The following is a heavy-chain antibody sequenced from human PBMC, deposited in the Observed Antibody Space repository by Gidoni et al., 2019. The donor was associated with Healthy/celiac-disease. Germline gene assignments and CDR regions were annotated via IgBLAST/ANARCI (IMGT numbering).Heavy chain of an antibody. CDR3: ARNGVVAATREDYFDY. V-gene: IGHV3-30-3*01. D-gene: IGHD2-15*01. J-gene: IGHJ4*02. CDR2: ISYDGSNK. Sequence: QVQLVDSWGGVVQPGRSLRLSFAASVFPFISYAMHWVRQAPGKGLEWVAVISYDGSNKYYADSGKGRLTIARDNSKNTLYRQMNSLRAEDTAVYYCARNGVVAATREDYFDYWGQGTLVTVSS. CDR1: VFPFISYA.